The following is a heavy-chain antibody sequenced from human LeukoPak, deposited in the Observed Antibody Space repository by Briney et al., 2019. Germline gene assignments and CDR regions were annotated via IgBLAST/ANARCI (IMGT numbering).Heavy chain of an antibody. CDR1: GFTFSSYS. Sequence: PGGSLRLSCAASGFTFSSYSMNWVRQAPGKGLEWVSSISSSSSYIYYADSVRGRFTISRDNAKNSLYLQMNSLRAEDTAVYYCAELGITMIGGVWGKGTTVTISS. D-gene: IGHD3-10*02. CDR3: AELGITMIGGV. V-gene: IGHV3-21*01. J-gene: IGHJ6*04. CDR2: ISSSSSYI.